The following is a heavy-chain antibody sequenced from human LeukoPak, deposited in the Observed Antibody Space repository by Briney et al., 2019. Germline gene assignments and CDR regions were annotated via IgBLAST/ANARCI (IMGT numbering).Heavy chain of an antibody. CDR2: IYPGDSDT. J-gene: IGHJ6*02. Sequence: GESLKISCKGSEYSFTNYWIGWVRQMPGKGLEWMGVIYPGDSDTRYSSSFQGQVTISADKSISTAYLQWSSLKASDTAMYYCARHSYDGMDVWGQGTTVTVSS. V-gene: IGHV5-51*01. CDR1: EYSFTNYW. CDR3: ARHSYDGMDV.